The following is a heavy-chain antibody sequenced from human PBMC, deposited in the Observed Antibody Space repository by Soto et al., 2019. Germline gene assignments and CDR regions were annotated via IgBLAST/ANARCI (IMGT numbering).Heavy chain of an antibody. V-gene: IGHV4-59*12. CDR1: GDSISSYY. J-gene: IGHJ4*01. CDR3: ASHGSAGNGVFDH. D-gene: IGHD6-25*01. Sequence: SETLSLTCTVSGDSISSYYWSWIRQPPGRGLEWIGYIYYSGSTYYNPSLKSRLTLSVDKSKNQFFLKLNSVTAADTAVYYCASHGSAGNGVFDHWGQEPRSPSPQ. CDR2: IYYSGST.